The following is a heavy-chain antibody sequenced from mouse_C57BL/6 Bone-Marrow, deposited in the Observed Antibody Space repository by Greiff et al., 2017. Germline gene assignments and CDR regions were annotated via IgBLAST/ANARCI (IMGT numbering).Heavy chain of an antibody. CDR2: IYPGAGDT. V-gene: IGHV1-80*01. CDR1: GYAFSSYW. J-gene: IGHJ3*01. Sequence: VQLQESGAELVKPGASVTISCKASGYAFSSYWMNWVKQRPGKGLEWIGQIYPGAGDTNYNGKFKGKATLTADKSSSTAYMQLSSLTSGASAVYFGEREEGKRWRAWFADWGKGTLVTVSA. D-gene: IGHD2-3*01. CDR3: EREEGKRWRAWFAD.